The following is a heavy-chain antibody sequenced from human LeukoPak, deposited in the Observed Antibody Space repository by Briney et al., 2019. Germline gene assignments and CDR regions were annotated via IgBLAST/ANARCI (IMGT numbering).Heavy chain of an antibody. CDR2: ITSRSSK. J-gene: IGHJ4*02. CDR3: AKHQSDYWEFDY. D-gene: IGHD5-12*01. Sequence: GGSLRLXCAASGFTFSTYNMHWVRQAPGKGLEWVSSITSRSSKYYADSVKGRFTISRDNSKNTLYLQMNSLRAEDTAIYYCAKHQSDYWEFDYWGQGTLVTVSS. CDR1: GFTFSTYN. V-gene: IGHV3-69-1*01.